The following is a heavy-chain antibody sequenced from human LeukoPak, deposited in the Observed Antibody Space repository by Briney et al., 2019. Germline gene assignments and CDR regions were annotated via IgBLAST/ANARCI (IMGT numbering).Heavy chain of an antibody. CDR1: GFTFSSYW. CDR2: IKQDGSEK. V-gene: IGHV3-7*01. J-gene: IGHJ4*02. Sequence: GGSLRLSCAASGFTFSSYWMSWVRQAPGKGLEWVANIKQDGSEKYYVDSVKGRFTISRDNAKNSLYLQMNSLRAEDTAVYYCARLRWGVPAAVYYFDYWGQGTLVTVSS. CDR3: ARLRWGVPAAVYYFDY. D-gene: IGHD2-2*01.